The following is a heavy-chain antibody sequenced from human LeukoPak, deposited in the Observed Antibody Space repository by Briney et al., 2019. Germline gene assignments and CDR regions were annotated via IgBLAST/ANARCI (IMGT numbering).Heavy chain of an antibody. J-gene: IGHJ4*02. Sequence: GGSLRLSCAASGFTFSSYAMHWVRQAPGKGLEWVAVISYDGSNKYYADSVKGRFTISRDNSKNTLYLQMNSLRAEDTAVYYCATDAAGTTGYFDYWGQGTLATVSS. D-gene: IGHD1-7*01. V-gene: IGHV3-30-3*01. CDR1: GFTFSSYA. CDR2: ISYDGSNK. CDR3: ATDAAGTTGYFDY.